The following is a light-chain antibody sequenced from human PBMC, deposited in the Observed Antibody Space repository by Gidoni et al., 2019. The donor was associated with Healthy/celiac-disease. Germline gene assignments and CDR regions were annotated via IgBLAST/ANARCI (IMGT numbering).Light chain of an antibody. CDR3: NSRDSSGNHPVV. V-gene: IGLV3-19*01. CDR1: SLRSYY. Sequence: SSELTQDPAVSVALGQTVRITCQGDSLRSYYASWYQQKPGQAPVLVIYGKNNRPSCIPDRFSGSSSGNTASLTITGAQAEDEADYYCNSRDSSGNHPVVFGGGTKLTVL. CDR2: GKN. J-gene: IGLJ2*01.